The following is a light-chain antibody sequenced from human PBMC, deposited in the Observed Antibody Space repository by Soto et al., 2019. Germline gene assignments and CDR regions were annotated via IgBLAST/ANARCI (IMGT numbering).Light chain of an antibody. CDR3: HQYAWSPLT. Sequence: EIVLTQSPGTLSFSPGERATLSCRASQSVPRSYLAWYQQRPGQAPRLVIYDASSRATGIPDGFSGSESGTEYTLTISSLESEDFAVYYCHQYAWSPLTFGQGTRLEIK. CDR2: DAS. CDR1: QSVPRSY. V-gene: IGKV3-20*01. J-gene: IGKJ5*01.